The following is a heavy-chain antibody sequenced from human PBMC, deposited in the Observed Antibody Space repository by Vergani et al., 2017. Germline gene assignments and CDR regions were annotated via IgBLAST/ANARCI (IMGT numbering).Heavy chain of an antibody. V-gene: IGHV4-34*01. Sequence: QVQLQQWGAGLLKPSETLSLTCAVYGGSFSGYYWRWIRQPPGKGLEWIGEINHSGSTNYNPSLKSRVTISVDTSKNQFSLKLSSVTAADTAVYYCARGYRIIRYFDWTPARNWFDPWGQGTLVTVSS. D-gene: IGHD3-9*01. J-gene: IGHJ5*02. CDR2: INHSGST. CDR3: ARGYRIIRYFDWTPARNWFDP. CDR1: GGSFSGYY.